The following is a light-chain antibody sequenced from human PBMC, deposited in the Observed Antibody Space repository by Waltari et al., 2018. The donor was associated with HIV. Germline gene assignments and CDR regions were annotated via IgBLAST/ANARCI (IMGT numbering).Light chain of an antibody. Sequence: LTQSPSLLSASVGDRVSFTCRSSQDISTNLAWFQQKPGKVPNLLIYSASTLHVGVPSRFSGSGSGTEFTLTIDVLQPEDFATYYCLQLSNFPFTFGPGTKLAIK. CDR2: SAS. CDR1: QDISTN. J-gene: IGKJ2*01. CDR3: LQLSNFPFT. V-gene: IGKV1-9*01.